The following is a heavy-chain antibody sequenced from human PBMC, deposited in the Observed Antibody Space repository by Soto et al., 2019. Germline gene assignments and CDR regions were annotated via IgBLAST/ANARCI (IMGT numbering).Heavy chain of an antibody. J-gene: IGHJ6*03. D-gene: IGHD4-4*01. CDR3: ARHHYSNYFHMDYYYMDV. CDR1: GYSFTSYW. CDR2: IYPGDSDT. V-gene: IGHV5-51*01. Sequence: GESLKISCKGSGYSFTSYWIGWVRQMPGKGLEWMGIIYPGDSDTRYSPSFQGQVTISADKSISTAYLQWSSLKASDTAMYYCARHHYSNYFHMDYYYMDVWGKGTTVTVSS.